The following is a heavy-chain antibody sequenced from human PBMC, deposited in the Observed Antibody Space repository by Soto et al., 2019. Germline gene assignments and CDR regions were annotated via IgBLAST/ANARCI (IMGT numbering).Heavy chain of an antibody. V-gene: IGHV1-69*13. J-gene: IGHJ3*02. CDR3: ARDLYSYGQNHDAFDI. D-gene: IGHD5-18*01. CDR1: GGTFSSYA. CDR2: IIPIFGTA. Sequence: ASVKVSCKASGGTFSSYAISWVRQAPGQGLEWMEGIIPIFGTANYAQKFQGRVTITADESTSTAYMELSSLRSEDTAVYYCARDLYSYGQNHDAFDIWGQGTMVT.